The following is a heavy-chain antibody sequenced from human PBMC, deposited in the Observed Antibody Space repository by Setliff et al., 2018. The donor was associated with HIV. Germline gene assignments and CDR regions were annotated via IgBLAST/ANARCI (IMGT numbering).Heavy chain of an antibody. V-gene: IGHV3-48*04. Sequence: QAGGSLRLSCAASGFIFSSYSMNWVRQAPGKGLEWVSYISSSSSSIYHADSVKGRFTVSRDNAKNTLYLQMNRLRAEDTAVYYCVRGPQFRPHWGQGTLVTVSS. CDR3: VRGPQFRPH. J-gene: IGHJ4*02. CDR2: ISSSSSSI. CDR1: GFIFSSYS.